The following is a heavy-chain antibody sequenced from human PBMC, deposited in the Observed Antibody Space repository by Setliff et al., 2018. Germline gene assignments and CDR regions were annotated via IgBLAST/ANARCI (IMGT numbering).Heavy chain of an antibody. J-gene: IGHJ4*02. CDR3: SRLVRFCTRTSCQRLSGDDY. D-gene: IGHD2-2*01. CDR1: GYTFTRYY. Sequence: ASVKVSCKASGYTFTRYYMYWVRQAPGQGLEWMGWIGAYTGNTNYAQKFQGRVTMTTDTSTSTAYMDLRSLRPDDTAIYFCSRLVRFCTRTSCQRLSGDDYWGQGTLVTVSS. CDR2: IGAYTGNT. V-gene: IGHV1-18*04.